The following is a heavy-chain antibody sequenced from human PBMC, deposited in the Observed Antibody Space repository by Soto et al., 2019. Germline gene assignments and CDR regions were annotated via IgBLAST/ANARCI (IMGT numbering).Heavy chain of an antibody. V-gene: IGHV3-73*01. CDR2: IRSKANSYAT. CDR1: GFTFSGSS. D-gene: IGHD2-15*01. CDR3: TRRLVVWDDAFDI. Sequence: GGSLRLSCAASGFTFSGSSMHWVRQASGKGLEWVGRIRSKANSYATAYAASVYGRFPISSDDSKTTAYLQMNSLKTEDTAVYFCTRRLVVWDDAFDIWGQGTMVTVSS. J-gene: IGHJ3*02.